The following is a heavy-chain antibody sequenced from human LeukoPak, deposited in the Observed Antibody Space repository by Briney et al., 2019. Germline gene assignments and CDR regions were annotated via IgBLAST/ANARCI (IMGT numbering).Heavy chain of an antibody. Sequence: GGSLRLSCAASGFTFSSYSMSWVRQAPGKGLEWVSSISSSSSYIYYADSVKGRFTISRDNAKNSLYLQMNSLRAEDTAVYYCVRDSSGYYGGGLFDYWGQGTLVTVSP. D-gene: IGHD3-22*01. CDR3: VRDSSGYYGGGLFDY. CDR1: GFTFSSYS. V-gene: IGHV3-21*01. CDR2: ISSSSSYI. J-gene: IGHJ4*02.